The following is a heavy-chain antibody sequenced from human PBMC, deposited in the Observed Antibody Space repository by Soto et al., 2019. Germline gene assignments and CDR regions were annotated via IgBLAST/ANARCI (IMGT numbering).Heavy chain of an antibody. V-gene: IGHV3-11*06. CDR1: GFTFSDYY. CDR2: ISGSNIYT. D-gene: IGHD2-2*01. Sequence: QVQLVESGGGLVKPGGSLRLSCAASGFTFSDYYMSWIRQAPGKGLEWISYISGSNIYTNYADSVKGRFTISRDNANNSLYLQMDSLRVEDTAVYYCARDPSEGRVGNWFESWGQGTLVTVSS. CDR3: ARDPSEGRVGNWFES. J-gene: IGHJ5*01.